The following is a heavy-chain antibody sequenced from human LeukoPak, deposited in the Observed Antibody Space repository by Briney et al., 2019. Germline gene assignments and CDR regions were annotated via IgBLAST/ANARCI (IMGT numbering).Heavy chain of an antibody. Sequence: GASVKVSCKASGGTFSSYAISWVRQATGQGLEWMGWMNPNSGNTGYAQKFQGRVTMTRNTSISTAYMELSSLRSEDTAVYYCARAPSYYYGSGNMKIYYYYYYMDVWGKGTTVTISS. D-gene: IGHD3-10*01. CDR3: ARAPSYYYGSGNMKIYYYYYYMDV. V-gene: IGHV1-8*02. CDR2: MNPNSGNT. CDR1: GGTFSSYA. J-gene: IGHJ6*03.